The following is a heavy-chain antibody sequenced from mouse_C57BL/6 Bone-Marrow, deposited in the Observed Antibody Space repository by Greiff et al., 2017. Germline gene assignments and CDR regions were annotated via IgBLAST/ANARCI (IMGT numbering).Heavy chain of an antibody. J-gene: IGHJ4*01. CDR2: ISDGGSYT. CDR3: ARGCDYYAMDY. D-gene: IGHD3-3*01. CDR1: GFTFSSYA. Sequence: EVKLVEPGGGLVKPGGSLKLSCEASGFTFSSYAMSWVRQTPDKRLEWVATISDGGSYTYYPDNVKGRFTISRDNAKNNLYLQMSHLKSEDTAMYYCARGCDYYAMDYWGQGTSVTVSS. V-gene: IGHV5-4*03.